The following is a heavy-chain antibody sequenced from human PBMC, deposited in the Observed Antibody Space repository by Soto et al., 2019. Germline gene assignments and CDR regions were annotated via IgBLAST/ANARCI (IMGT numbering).Heavy chain of an antibody. CDR2: IYYSGST. J-gene: IGHJ5*02. V-gene: IGHV4-39*07. CDR3: ARDYIAAVAVNSQGFDP. Sequence: SETLSLTCTVSGGSISSSSYYWGWIRQPPGKGLEWIGSIYYSGSTYYNPSLKSRVTISVDTSKNQFSLKLSSVTAADTAVYYCARDYIAAVAVNSQGFDPWGQGTLVTVSS. CDR1: GGSISSSSYY. D-gene: IGHD6-19*01.